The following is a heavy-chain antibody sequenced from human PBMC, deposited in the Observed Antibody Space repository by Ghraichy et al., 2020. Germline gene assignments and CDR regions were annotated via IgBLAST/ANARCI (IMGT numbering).Heavy chain of an antibody. Sequence: TLSLTCTVSGGSVSSGSYYWSWIRQPPGKGLEWIGYIYYSGSTNYNPSLKSRVTISVDTSKNQFSLKLSSVTAADTAVYYCARDLVWSSGSYAPFLDYWGQGTLVTVSS. CDR2: IYYSGST. D-gene: IGHD1-26*01. CDR1: GGSVSSGSYY. CDR3: ARDLVWSSGSYAPFLDY. V-gene: IGHV4-61*01. J-gene: IGHJ4*02.